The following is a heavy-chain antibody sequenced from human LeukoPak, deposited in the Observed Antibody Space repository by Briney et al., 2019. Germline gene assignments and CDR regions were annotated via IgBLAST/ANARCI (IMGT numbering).Heavy chain of an antibody. V-gene: IGHV3-30*02. CDR3: ARGIEVYRPRFEY. D-gene: IGHD4-11*01. CDR1: GFTFSSYG. CDR2: IRYDGSNK. J-gene: IGHJ4*02. Sequence: GGSLRLSCAASGFTFSSYGMHWVRRAPGKGLEWVAFIRYDGSNKYYADSVKGRFTISRDNSKNTLYLQMNSLRGEDTAVYYCARGIEVYRPRFEYWGQGTPVTVSS.